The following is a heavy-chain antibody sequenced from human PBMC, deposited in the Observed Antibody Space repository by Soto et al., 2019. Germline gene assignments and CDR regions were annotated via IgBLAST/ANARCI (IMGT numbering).Heavy chain of an antibody. V-gene: IGHV1-18*01. D-gene: IGHD3-9*01. CDR2: ISAYNGNT. Sequence: QVQLVQSGAEVKKPGASVKVSCKASGYTFTSYGISWVRQAPGQGLEWMGWISAYNGNTNYAQKLQGRVTMTTDTSTSTAYMELRSLKSDDTAVYYCARDQLYYVILTDSGYAFDIWGQGTMVTVSS. CDR1: GYTFTSYG. J-gene: IGHJ3*02. CDR3: ARDQLYYVILTDSGYAFDI.